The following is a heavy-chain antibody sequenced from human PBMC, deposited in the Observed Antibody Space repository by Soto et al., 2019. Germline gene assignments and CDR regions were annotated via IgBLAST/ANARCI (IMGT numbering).Heavy chain of an antibody. CDR1: GDSIISGGYY. D-gene: IGHD2-8*02. CDR2: IYYSGST. Sequence: SETLSLICTVSGDSIISGGYYWSWISQPPGKGLEWIGLIYYSGSTHYNPSLKSRLIISVNTSKNQFSLKLTSATAADTAVYYCAGLNWITPYWGQGTLVTVSS. CDR3: AGLNWITPY. J-gene: IGHJ4*02. V-gene: IGHV4-30-4*01.